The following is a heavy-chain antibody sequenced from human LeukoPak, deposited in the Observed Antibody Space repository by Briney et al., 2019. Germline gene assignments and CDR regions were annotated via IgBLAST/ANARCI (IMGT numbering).Heavy chain of an antibody. D-gene: IGHD2-2*01. CDR2: VNPNSGGT. J-gene: IGHJ4*02. CDR1: GYTFTGCY. V-gene: IGHV1-2*02. Sequence: ASVKVSCMASGYTFTGCYMHRVRQAPGQGPEWMGWVNPNSGGTNYAQKFQGRVTMTRDTSISTAYMELSRLRSDDTAVYYCARASFDWSDRLGYCSSTSCYAFDYWGQGTLVTVSS. CDR3: ARASFDWSDRLGYCSSTSCYAFDY.